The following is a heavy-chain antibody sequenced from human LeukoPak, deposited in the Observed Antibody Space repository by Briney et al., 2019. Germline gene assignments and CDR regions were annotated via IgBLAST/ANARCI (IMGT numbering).Heavy chain of an antibody. CDR3: ANEIRPNDY. D-gene: IGHD4-17*01. J-gene: IGHJ4*02. CDR2: IWYDGSNK. V-gene: IGHV3-30*02. CDR1: GFTFRSHG. Sequence: GGSLRLSCAASGFTFRSHGMHWVRQAPGKGLEWVAFIWYDGSNKYYTDSVKGRFTISRDNSKNTLYLQMNSLRAEDTAVYYCANEIRPNDYWGQGTQVTVSS.